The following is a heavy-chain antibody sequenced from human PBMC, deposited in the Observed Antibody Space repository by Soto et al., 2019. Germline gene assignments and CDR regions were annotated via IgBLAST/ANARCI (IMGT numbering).Heavy chain of an antibody. CDR1: GAAFSSYY. D-gene: IGHD6-13*01. CDR2: INHSGST. J-gene: IGHJ5*02. Sequence: SETLSLTCADYGAAFSSYYWGWIRHPPGKGLEWIGEINHSGSTNYNPSLKSRVTISVDTSKNQFSLKLSSVTAADTAVYYCARGRIAAAGTQAGIWSAPWGQGTLVTAPQ. V-gene: IGHV4-34*01. CDR3: ARGRIAAAGTQAGIWSAP.